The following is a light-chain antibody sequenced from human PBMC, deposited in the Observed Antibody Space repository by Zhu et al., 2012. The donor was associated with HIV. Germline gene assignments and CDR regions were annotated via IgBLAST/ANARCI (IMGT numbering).Light chain of an antibody. CDR1: QSFSRSH. CDR2: GSS. CDR3: QQYGTPPYT. J-gene: IGKJ2*01. V-gene: IGKV3-20*01. Sequence: EIVLTQSPGTLSLSPGERATLSCRASQSFSRSHLAWYQQKPGQAPRLLMYGSSRRTPGIPDRFSGSGSGTDFTLTISRVEPEDFAVYYCQQYGTPPYTFRPGDQGGDET.